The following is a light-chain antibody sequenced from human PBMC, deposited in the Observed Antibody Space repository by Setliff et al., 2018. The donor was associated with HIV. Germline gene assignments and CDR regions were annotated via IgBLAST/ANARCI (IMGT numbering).Light chain of an antibody. CDR2: WAS. CDR3: QQYYSTPLT. CDR1: QTVLYNSNNKNY. Sequence: DIVMTQSPDSLAVSLGERATINCKSSQTVLYNSNNKNYLAWYQQKPGQPPKLLIYWASTRESGVPDRFSGSGSGTDFTLIITNLQAEDVAVYYCQQYYSTPLTFGGGTKVDIK. J-gene: IGKJ4*01. V-gene: IGKV4-1*01.